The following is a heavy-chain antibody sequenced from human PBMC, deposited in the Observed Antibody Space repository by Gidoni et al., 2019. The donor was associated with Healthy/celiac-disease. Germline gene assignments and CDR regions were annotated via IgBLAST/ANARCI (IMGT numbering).Heavy chain of an antibody. D-gene: IGHD6-19*01. J-gene: IGHJ6*02. CDR1: GFTFSSDG. CDR2: IWYDGSNK. CDR3: ARDLAPQWLDPSYGMDV. V-gene: IGHV3-33*01. Sequence: QVQLVESGGGVVQPGRSLRLSCAASGFTFSSDGMHWVRQAPGKGLEWVAVIWYDGSNKYYADSVKGRFTISRDNSKNTLYLQMNSLRAEDTAVYYCARDLAPQWLDPSYGMDVWGQGTTVTVSS.